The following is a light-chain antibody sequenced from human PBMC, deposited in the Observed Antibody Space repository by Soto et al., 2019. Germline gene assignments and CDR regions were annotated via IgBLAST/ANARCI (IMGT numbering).Light chain of an antibody. CDR3: TSYAGGNNV. V-gene: IGLV2-8*01. CDR2: EVN. CDR1: SSDVGGYNY. J-gene: IGLJ1*01. Sequence: QSALTQPPSASGSPGQSVTISCTGTSSDVGGYNYVSWYQQHPGKVPKLMVYEVNKRPSGVPDRFSGSKSGNTASLTGSGLQAEDEADCYCTSYAGGNNVFGTGTKLTVL.